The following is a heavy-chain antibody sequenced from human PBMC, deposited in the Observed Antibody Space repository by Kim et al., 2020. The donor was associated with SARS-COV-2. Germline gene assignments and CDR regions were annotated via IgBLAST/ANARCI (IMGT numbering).Heavy chain of an antibody. CDR1: GFTFSSYW. CDR2: VKSDGSST. J-gene: IGHJ1*01. CDR3: ARGTISGSSSQH. V-gene: IGHV3-74*01. D-gene: IGHD6-13*01. Sequence: GGSLRLSCAASGFTFSSYWMHWVRQAPGKGLVWVSGVKSDGSSTSYADSVKGRFTVSRDNAKNTLYLQMNSLRAEDTAVYYCARGTISGSSSQHWGQGTLVTVSS.